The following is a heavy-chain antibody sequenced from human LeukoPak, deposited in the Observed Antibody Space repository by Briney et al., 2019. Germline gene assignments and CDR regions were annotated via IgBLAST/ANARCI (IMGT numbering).Heavy chain of an antibody. J-gene: IGHJ4*02. CDR1: GFTVSSNY. CDR2: IYSGGST. CDR3: ALQNDSSPFDY. Sequence: GGSPRLSCAASGFTVSSNYMSWVRQAPGKGLEWVSVIYSGGSTDYADSVKGRFTISRDNSKNTLYLQMNSLRAEDTAVYYCALQNDSSPFDYWGQGTLVTVSS. D-gene: IGHD3-22*01. V-gene: IGHV3-53*01.